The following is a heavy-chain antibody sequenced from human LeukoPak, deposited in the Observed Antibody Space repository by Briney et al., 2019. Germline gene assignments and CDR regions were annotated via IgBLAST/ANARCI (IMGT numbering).Heavy chain of an antibody. D-gene: IGHD3-22*01. J-gene: IGHJ1*01. Sequence: GGSLRLSCAASGFSFSTYDMHWVRQGTGRGLEWVSGIGIPGDTYYQGSVKGRFTISRENAKNSLYLQMNSLRAEDTAVYYCAKDRVTMIVVVITQNLRDEYFQHWGQGTLVTVSS. CDR2: IGIPGDT. CDR3: AKDRVTMIVVVITQNLRDEYFQH. V-gene: IGHV3-13*01. CDR1: GFSFSTYD.